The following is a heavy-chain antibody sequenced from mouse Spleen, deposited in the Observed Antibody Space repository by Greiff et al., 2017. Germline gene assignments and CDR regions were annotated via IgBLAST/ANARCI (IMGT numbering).Heavy chain of an antibody. J-gene: IGHJ1*01. CDR3: ARVYDYDQNFDV. D-gene: IGHD2-4*01. CDR2: ISNGGGST. CDR1: GFTFSDYY. V-gene: IGHV5-12*02. Sequence: EVKLVESGGGLVQPGGSLKLSCATSGFTFSDYYMYWVRQTPEKRLEWVAYISNGGGSTYYPDTVKGRFTISRDNAKNTLYLQMSRLKSEDTAMYYCARVYDYDQNFDVWGAGTTVTVSS.